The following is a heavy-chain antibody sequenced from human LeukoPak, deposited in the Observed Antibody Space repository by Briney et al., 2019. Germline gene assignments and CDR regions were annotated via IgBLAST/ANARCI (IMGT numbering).Heavy chain of an antibody. CDR2: ISSSSSYI. D-gene: IGHD6-13*01. Sequence: GGSLRLSCAASGFTFSSYSMNWVRQAPGKGLEWVSSISSSSSYIYYADSVKGRFTISRDNAKYSLYLQMNSLRAEDTAVYYCARGAAAKDDAFDIWGQGTMVTVSS. V-gene: IGHV3-21*01. J-gene: IGHJ3*02. CDR1: GFTFSSYS. CDR3: ARGAAAKDDAFDI.